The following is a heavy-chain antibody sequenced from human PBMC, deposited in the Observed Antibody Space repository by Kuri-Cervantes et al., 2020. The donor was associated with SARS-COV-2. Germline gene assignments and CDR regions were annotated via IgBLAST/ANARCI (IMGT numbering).Heavy chain of an antibody. Sequence: GESLKISCAASGFTLSKYTMNWVRQPPGKALEWVASISGSGSYIYYADSVKGRFTIPRESGENSLYLHMNSLRGDDTAVYYCARVAGEGPIYYYYMDVWGKGTTGTVSS. CDR3: ARVAGEGPIYYYYMDV. CDR1: GFTLSKYT. D-gene: IGHD2-21*01. V-gene: IGHV3-21*01. J-gene: IGHJ6*03. CDR2: ISGSGSYI.